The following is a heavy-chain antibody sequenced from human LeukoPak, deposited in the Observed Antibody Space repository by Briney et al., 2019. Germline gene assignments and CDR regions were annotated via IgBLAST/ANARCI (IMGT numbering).Heavy chain of an antibody. CDR1: GYTFTSYY. J-gene: IGHJ6*03. CDR3: ARGDYYDSTQYYYYYYYMDV. CDR2: INPSGGST. V-gene: IGHV1-46*01. Sequence: GASVKVSCKASGYTFTSYYMHWVRQAPGQGLEWMGIINPSGGSTSYAQKFQGRVTMTRDMSTSTVYMGLSSLRSEDTAVYYCARGDYYDSTQYYYYYYYMDVWGKGTTVTVSS. D-gene: IGHD3-22*01.